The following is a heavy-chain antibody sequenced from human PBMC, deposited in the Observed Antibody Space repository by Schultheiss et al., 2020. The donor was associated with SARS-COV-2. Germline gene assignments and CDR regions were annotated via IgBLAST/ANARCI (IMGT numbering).Heavy chain of an antibody. CDR1: GFTFSSYG. V-gene: IGHV3-30*03. D-gene: IGHD4-23*01. Sequence: GESLKISCAASGFTFSSYGMHWVRQAPGKGLEWVAVISYDGSNKYYADSVKGRFTISRDNSKNTLYLQMNSLRAEDTAVYYCARDRLTQYYYYGMDVWGQGTTVTVSS. J-gene: IGHJ6*02. CDR2: ISYDGSNK. CDR3: ARDRLTQYYYYGMDV.